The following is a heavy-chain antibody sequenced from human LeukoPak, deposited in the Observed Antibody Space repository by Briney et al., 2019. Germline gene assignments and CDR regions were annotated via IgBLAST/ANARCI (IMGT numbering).Heavy chain of an antibody. CDR3: ARAREYCSGRTCYHYYGMDV. D-gene: IGHD2-15*01. Sequence: GGSLRLSCAASGFTVSSNYMSWVRQAPGKGLEWVSFISSSSTYINYADSVKGRFTISRDNANNSLYLQMSSLRAEDTAVYYCARAREYCSGRTCYHYYGMDVWGQGTTVTVSS. V-gene: IGHV3-21*01. J-gene: IGHJ6*02. CDR1: GFTVSSNY. CDR2: ISSSSTYI.